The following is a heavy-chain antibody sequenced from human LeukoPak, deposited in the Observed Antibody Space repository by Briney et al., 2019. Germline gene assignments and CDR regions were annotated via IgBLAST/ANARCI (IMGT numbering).Heavy chain of an antibody. CDR1: GFTFSSYA. CDR2: ISGSGGST. Sequence: PGGSLRLSCAASGFTFSSYAMSWVRQAPGKGLEWVSAISGSGGSTYYADSVKGRFTISRDNSKNTLYLQMNSLRAEDTAVYYCARSRLSSSLNWFDPWGQGTLVTVSS. D-gene: IGHD6-13*01. J-gene: IGHJ5*02. CDR3: ARSRLSSSLNWFDP. V-gene: IGHV3-23*01.